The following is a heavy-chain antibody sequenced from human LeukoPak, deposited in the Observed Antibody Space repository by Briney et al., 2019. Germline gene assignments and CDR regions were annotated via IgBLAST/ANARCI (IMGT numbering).Heavy chain of an antibody. Sequence: GSLRLSCGASGITFSNYGMHWVRQAPGKGLEWLAFIRYDGSNKYYADSMKGRLTISRDNSKNTLYLEMNSLRPEDTAMYYCAKGRATAVANWYFGLWGRGTLVTVSS. J-gene: IGHJ2*01. CDR2: IRYDGSNK. CDR3: AKGRATAVANWYFGL. D-gene: IGHD5-18*01. CDR1: GITFSNYG. V-gene: IGHV3-30*02.